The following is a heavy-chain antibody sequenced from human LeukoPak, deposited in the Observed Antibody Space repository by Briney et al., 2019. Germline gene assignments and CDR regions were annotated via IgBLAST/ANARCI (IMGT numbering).Heavy chain of an antibody. Sequence: GVLRLSCAASGFNFSDFWMTWVRQIPGKGLQWVANIKEDGGEEYHVDSVKGRFAISRDNTKRSLFLQMNSLRAEDTAVYYCAKERGYSSSWYLDAFDIWGQGTMVTVSS. J-gene: IGHJ3*02. V-gene: IGHV3-7*03. D-gene: IGHD6-13*01. CDR3: AKERGYSSSWYLDAFDI. CDR2: IKEDGGEE. CDR1: GFNFSDFW.